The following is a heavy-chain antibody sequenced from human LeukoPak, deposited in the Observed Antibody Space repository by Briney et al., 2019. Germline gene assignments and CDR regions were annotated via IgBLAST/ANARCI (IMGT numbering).Heavy chain of an antibody. Sequence: PSETLSLTCAVYGGSFSGYYWSWIRQPPGKGLEWIGEINHSGSTNYNPSLKSRVTISVDTSKNQFSLKLSSVTAADTAVYYCAKVGDGYNQRFYFDHWGQGSLVTVSS. CDR3: AKVGDGYNQRFYFDH. V-gene: IGHV4-34*01. D-gene: IGHD5-24*01. J-gene: IGHJ4*02. CDR2: INHSGST. CDR1: GGSFSGYY.